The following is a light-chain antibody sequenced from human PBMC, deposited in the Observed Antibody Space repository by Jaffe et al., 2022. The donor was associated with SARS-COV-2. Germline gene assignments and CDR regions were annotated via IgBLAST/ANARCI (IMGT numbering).Light chain of an antibody. Sequence: QSALTQPPSASGSPGQSVTLSCTGTSSDIGSYNYVSWYQHRPGRAPRLMIYEVDKRYSGVSDRFSGSKFGNTASLTVSGLQADDEAAYYCSSYAGGYTLVFGGGTTLTVL. CDR2: EVD. CDR3: SSYAGGYTLV. V-gene: IGLV2-8*01. J-gene: IGLJ3*02. CDR1: SSDIGSYNY.